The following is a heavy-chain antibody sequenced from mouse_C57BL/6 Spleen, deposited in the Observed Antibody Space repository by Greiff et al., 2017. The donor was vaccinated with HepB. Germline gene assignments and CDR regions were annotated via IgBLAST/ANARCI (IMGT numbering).Heavy chain of an antibody. J-gene: IGHJ2*01. CDR2: ISSGGSYT. V-gene: IGHV5-6*01. Sequence: EVQLVESGGDLVKPGGSLKLSCAASGFTFSSYGMSWVRQTPDKRLEWVATISSGGSYTYYPDSVKGRFTISRDNAKNTLYLQMSSLKSEDTAMYYCARRDYYGSSYDYFDYWGQGTTLTVSS. D-gene: IGHD1-1*01. CDR1: GFTFSSYG. CDR3: ARRDYYGSSYDYFDY.